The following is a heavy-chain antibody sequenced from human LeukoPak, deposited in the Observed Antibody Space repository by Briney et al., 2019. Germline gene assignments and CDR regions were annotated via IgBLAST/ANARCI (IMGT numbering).Heavy chain of an antibody. V-gene: IGHV4-39*01. Sequence: SETLSLTCTVSGGSISSSSYYWGWIRQPPGKGLEWIGSIYYSESTYYNPSLKSRVTISVDTSKNQFSLKLSSVTAADTAVYYCARHHKYGPTAAHFDYWGQGTLVTVSS. CDR1: GGSISSSSYY. D-gene: IGHD2-2*01. CDR3: ARHHKYGPTAAHFDY. J-gene: IGHJ4*02. CDR2: IYYSEST.